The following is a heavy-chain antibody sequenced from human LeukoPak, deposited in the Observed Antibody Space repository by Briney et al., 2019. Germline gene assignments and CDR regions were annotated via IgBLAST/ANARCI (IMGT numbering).Heavy chain of an antibody. J-gene: IGHJ4*02. Sequence: QPGGSLRLSCAASGFTFSRSWMSCVRQAPGKGLEWVASIKDDGRDKYYVDTVKSRFTIYRENPKKSQFLQMNSLGVEVTGVYYGAYLGYNDGGQGTLVTVSS. D-gene: IGHD2-15*01. CDR2: IKDDGRDK. CDR3: AYLGYND. V-gene: IGHV3-7*01. CDR1: GFTFSRSW.